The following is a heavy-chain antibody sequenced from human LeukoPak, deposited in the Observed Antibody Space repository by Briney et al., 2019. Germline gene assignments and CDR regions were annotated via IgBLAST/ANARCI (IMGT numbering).Heavy chain of an antibody. CDR2: IYHSGST. CDR3: ARFWQGGQAFDI. J-gene: IGHJ3*02. CDR1: GVSISSGGYY. Sequence: SETLSLTCTVSGVSISSGGYYWSWIRQPPGKGLEWIGYIYHSGSTYYNPSLKSRVTISVDRSKNQFSLKLSSVTAADTAVYYCARFWQGGQAFDIWGQGTMVTVSS. V-gene: IGHV4-30-2*01. D-gene: IGHD3-16*01.